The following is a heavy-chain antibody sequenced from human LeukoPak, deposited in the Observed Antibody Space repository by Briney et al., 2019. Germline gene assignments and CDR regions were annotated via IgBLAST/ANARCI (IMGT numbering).Heavy chain of an antibody. CDR2: ISGGGGTI. D-gene: IGHD3-10*01. CDR3: ARDLRGDHDY. CDR1: GFIFRSFE. J-gene: IGHJ4*02. Sequence: GGSLRLSCAASGFIFRSFEMNWVRQAPGKGLEWLSYISGGGGTIYYAGSVKGRFTISGDNARKSLYLQMNSLRADDTAVYYCARDLRGDHDYWGQGTLVTVSS. V-gene: IGHV3-48*03.